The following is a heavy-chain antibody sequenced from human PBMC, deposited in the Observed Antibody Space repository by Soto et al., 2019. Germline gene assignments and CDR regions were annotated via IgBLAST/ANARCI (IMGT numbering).Heavy chain of an antibody. D-gene: IGHD3-3*01. CDR3: ARGHYDFWSGYYTDYYYYYMAV. V-gene: IGHV1-18*01. CDR1: GYTFTSYG. CDR2: ISAYNGNT. Sequence: ASVKVSCKASGYTFTSYGISWVRQAPGQGLEWMGWISAYNGNTNYAQKLQGRVTMTTDTSTSTAYMELRSLRSDDTAVYYCARGHYDFWSGYYTDYYYYYMAVWGKGTTVIVSS. J-gene: IGHJ6*03.